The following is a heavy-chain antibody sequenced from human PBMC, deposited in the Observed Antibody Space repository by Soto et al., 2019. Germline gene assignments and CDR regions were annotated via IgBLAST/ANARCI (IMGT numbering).Heavy chain of an antibody. D-gene: IGHD6-19*01. V-gene: IGHV4-34*01. CDR1: GGSFSGYY. J-gene: IGHJ4*01. Sequence: SETLSLTCAVYGGSFSGYYWSWIRQPPGKGLEWIGEINHSGSTNYNPSLKSRVTISVDTSNNQFSLKLTSVTAADTAVYYCARVHVMVVAGSTFDYWGHGTLVTVSS. CDR2: INHSGST. CDR3: ARVHVMVVAGSTFDY.